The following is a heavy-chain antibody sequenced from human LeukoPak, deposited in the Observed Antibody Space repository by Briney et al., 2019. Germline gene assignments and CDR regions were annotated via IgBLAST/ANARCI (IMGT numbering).Heavy chain of an antibody. J-gene: IGHJ4*02. CDR3: ATYYYGSGSYYKNAYIDY. CDR2: IRYDGSNK. Sequence: PGGSLRLSCAASGFTFSSYGMHWVRQAPGKGLEWVAFIRYDGSNKYYADSVKGRFTISRDNSKNTLYLQMNSLRAEDTAVYYCATYYYGSGSYYKNAYIDYWGQGTLVTVSS. CDR1: GFTFSSYG. V-gene: IGHV3-30*02. D-gene: IGHD3-10*01.